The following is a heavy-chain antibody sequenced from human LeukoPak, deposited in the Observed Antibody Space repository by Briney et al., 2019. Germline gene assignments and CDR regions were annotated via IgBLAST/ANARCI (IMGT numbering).Heavy chain of an antibody. Sequence: SETLSLTCAVYGGSFSGYYWSWIRQPPGKGLEWIGEINHSGSTNYNPSLKSRVTISVDTSKNQFSLKLSSVTAADTAVYYCARLGGSRLHSSGWYLIDYWGQGTLVTVSS. CDR2: INHSGST. CDR1: GGSFSGYY. CDR3: ARLGGSRLHSSGWYLIDY. V-gene: IGHV4-34*01. D-gene: IGHD6-19*01. J-gene: IGHJ4*02.